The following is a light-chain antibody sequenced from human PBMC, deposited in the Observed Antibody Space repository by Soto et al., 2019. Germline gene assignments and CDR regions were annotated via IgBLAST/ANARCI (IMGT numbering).Light chain of an antibody. CDR1: QSVSSTS. J-gene: IGKJ1*01. V-gene: IGKV3-20*01. Sequence: EIVLTQSPGTLSLSPGERATLSCRASQSVSSTSLAWYQQKPGQAPRVLIYGASNRPTGIPDRFSGSGSGTDFTLIISRLEPEDFAVYYCQQYGRSPTFGQGTKVDIK. CDR2: GAS. CDR3: QQYGRSPT.